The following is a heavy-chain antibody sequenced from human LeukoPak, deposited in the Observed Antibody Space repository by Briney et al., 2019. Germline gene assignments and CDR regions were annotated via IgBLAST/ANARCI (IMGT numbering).Heavy chain of an antibody. Sequence: GGSLRLSCAASGFTFSSYAMHWVRQAPGKGLEYVSAISSNGGSTYYANSVKGRFTISRDNSKNTLYLQMGSLRAEDMAVYYCARDQSARIAVADSGWFDPWGQGTLVTVSS. V-gene: IGHV3-64*01. CDR1: GFTFSSYA. J-gene: IGHJ5*02. CDR2: ISSNGGST. CDR3: ARDQSARIAVADSGWFDP. D-gene: IGHD6-19*01.